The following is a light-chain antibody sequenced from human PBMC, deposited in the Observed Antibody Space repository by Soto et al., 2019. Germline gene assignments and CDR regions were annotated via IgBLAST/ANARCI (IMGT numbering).Light chain of an antibody. J-gene: IGLJ3*02. V-gene: IGLV2-14*01. CDR2: EVS. CDR1: SSDVGAYNY. CDR3: TSYTSSSSWV. Sequence: SVLTQPASVSGSPGQSITISCTGTSSDVGAYNYVSWYQQHPDKAPKLMIYEVSNRPSGLSNRFSGSKSGNTASLTISGLQAEDEADYYCTSYTSSSSWVFGGGTKVTVL.